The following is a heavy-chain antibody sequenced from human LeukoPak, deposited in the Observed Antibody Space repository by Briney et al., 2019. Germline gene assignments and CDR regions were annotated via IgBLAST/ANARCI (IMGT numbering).Heavy chain of an antibody. J-gene: IGHJ2*01. CDR3: ARGGLRYYDSSGYHTPPRYFDL. D-gene: IGHD3-22*01. Sequence: GGSLRLSCAASGFTFSSYAMSWVRQAPGKGLEWVSAISGSGGSTYYADSVKGRFTISRDNSKNTLYLQMNSLRAEDTAVYYCARGGLRYYDSSGYHTPPRYFDLWGRGTLVTVSS. V-gene: IGHV3-23*01. CDR1: GFTFSSYA. CDR2: ISGSGGST.